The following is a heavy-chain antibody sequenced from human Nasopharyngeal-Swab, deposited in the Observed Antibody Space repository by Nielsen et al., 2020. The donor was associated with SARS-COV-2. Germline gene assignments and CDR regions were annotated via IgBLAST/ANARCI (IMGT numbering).Heavy chain of an antibody. CDR1: AFTFSSYT. D-gene: IGHD5-12*01. CDR3: AVAPSPNSFYYFMDV. V-gene: IGHV3-21*01. CDR2: ITPTRDYI. J-gene: IGHJ6*03. Sequence: GQSLKISCAASAFTFSSYTMHWVRQAPGKVLDWVSSITPTRDYIYYAVSVKGRFTISRDNAKDSLYLQMDSLRAEDTAVYYCAVAPSPNSFYYFMDVWGKGTTVTVSS.